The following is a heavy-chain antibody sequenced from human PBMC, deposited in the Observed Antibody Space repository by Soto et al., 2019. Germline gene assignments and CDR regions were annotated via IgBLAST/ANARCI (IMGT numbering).Heavy chain of an antibody. Sequence: VKVSCKASGGTFSSYAISWVRQAPGQGLEWMGGIIPIFGTANYAQKFQGRVTITADESTSTAYMELSSLRSEDTAVYYCARVGYSFCYALGYYYLMAVRSQRSTVIVSS. J-gene: IGHJ6*02. CDR3: ARVGYSFCYALGYYYLMAV. D-gene: IGHD5-18*01. CDR2: IIPIFGTA. V-gene: IGHV1-69*13. CDR1: GGTFSSYA.